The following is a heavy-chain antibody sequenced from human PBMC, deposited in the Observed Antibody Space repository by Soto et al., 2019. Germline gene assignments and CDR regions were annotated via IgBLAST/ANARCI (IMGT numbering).Heavy chain of an antibody. Sequence: EVQLVESGGGLVQPGGSLRLSCAASGFTFRHYAMNWVRQAPGKGLEWVSGISSGRGATIRYAESVQGRFSISRDNSKHTLLLQMNNLRVDDTALYYCAKDQGEGGDYENLLPSDWGQGILVTVSS. J-gene: IGHJ4*02. CDR1: GFTFRHYA. CDR3: AKDQGEGGDYENLLPSD. V-gene: IGHV3-23*04. D-gene: IGHD4-17*01. CDR2: ISSGRGATI.